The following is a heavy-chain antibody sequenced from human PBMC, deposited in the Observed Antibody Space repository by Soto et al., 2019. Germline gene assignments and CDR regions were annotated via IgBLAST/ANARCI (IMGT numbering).Heavy chain of an antibody. CDR3: ARAEGGDIVVVVAAINAFDI. CDR1: GFTFSDYY. J-gene: IGHJ3*02. CDR2: ISSSGSTI. D-gene: IGHD2-15*01. V-gene: IGHV3-11*01. Sequence: QVQLVESGGGLVKPGGSLRLSCAASGFTFSDYYMSWIRQAPGKGLEWVSYISSSGSTIYYADSVKGRFTISRDNAKNSLDLQMNSLRAEDTAVYYCARAEGGDIVVVVAAINAFDIWGQGTMVTVSS.